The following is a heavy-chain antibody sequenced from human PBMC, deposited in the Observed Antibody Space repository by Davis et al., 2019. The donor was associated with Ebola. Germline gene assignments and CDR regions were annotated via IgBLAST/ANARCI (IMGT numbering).Heavy chain of an antibody. J-gene: IGHJ4*02. Sequence: GESLKISCQGSGYSFTTYWIAWVRQTPAKGLEWMGIIYPGDSDTRYSPSFEGQVTISVDRSISTAYLQWSSLKASDTAMYYCAKRESLYGSSDYWGQGTLVTVSS. CDR3: AKRESLYGSSDY. CDR2: IYPGDSDT. V-gene: IGHV5-51*01. CDR1: GYSFTTYW. D-gene: IGHD3-22*01.